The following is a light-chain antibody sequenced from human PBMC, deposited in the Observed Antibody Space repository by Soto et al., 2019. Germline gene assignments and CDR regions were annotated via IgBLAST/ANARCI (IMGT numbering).Light chain of an antibody. J-gene: IGKJ1*01. V-gene: IGKV3-15*01. CDR3: QQYNNWGT. Sequence: EIVMTQSPATLSVSPGERATLSCRASQSVSSNLAWYQQKPGQAPRLLIFGASTRATGVPARFSASGSGTEFSLTISSLQSEDFAVYCCQQYNNWGTFGQGTKVEI. CDR1: QSVSSN. CDR2: GAS.